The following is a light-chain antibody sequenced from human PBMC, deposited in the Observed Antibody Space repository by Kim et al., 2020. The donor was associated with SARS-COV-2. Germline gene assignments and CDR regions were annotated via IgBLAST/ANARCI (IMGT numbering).Light chain of an antibody. Sequence: EIVMTQSPATLSVSPGERATRSCRASQSVSSNLAWYQQKPGQAPRLLIYGASTRATGIPARFSGSGSGTEFTLTISSLQSEDFAVYYCQQYDNWALTFGQGTQLEIK. CDR3: QQYDNWALT. CDR1: QSVSSN. J-gene: IGKJ5*01. CDR2: GAS. V-gene: IGKV3-15*01.